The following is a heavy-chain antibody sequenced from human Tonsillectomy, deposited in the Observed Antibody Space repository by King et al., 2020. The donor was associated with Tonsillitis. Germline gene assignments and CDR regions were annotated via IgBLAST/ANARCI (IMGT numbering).Heavy chain of an antibody. CDR3: ARGRRYTSRSDGLDI. CDR1: GGSISSYY. D-gene: IGHD6-13*01. J-gene: IGHJ3*02. V-gene: IGHV4-59*01. Sequence: VQLQESGPGLVKPSETLSLTCTVSGGSISSYYWSWIRQPPGKGLEWIGYIYYSGSTNYNPSLRSRVTILLDTSKNQFSLKMSSVTAADTAVYYCARGRRYTSRSDGLDIWGQGTMVTVSS. CDR2: IYYSGST.